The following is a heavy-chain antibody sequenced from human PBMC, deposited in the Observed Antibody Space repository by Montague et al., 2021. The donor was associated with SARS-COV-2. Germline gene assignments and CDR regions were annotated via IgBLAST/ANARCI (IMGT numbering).Heavy chain of an antibody. Sequence: SETLSLTCSVSGGSISSSSYYWGWIRQPPGKGLEWIGSIYYSGSTYYXPSLKSRVIISLDTSKNQFSLKLSSVTAADTAVYYCARGLIDITMMVVVFTGASLYFDYWGQGILVTVSS. CDR3: ARGLIDITMMVVVFTGASLYFDY. V-gene: IGHV4-39*07. CDR1: GGSISSSSYY. CDR2: IYYSGST. J-gene: IGHJ4*02. D-gene: IGHD3-22*01.